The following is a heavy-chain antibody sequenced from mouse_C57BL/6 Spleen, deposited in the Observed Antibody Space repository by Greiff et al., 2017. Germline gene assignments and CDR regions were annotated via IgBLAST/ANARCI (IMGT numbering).Heavy chain of an antibody. J-gene: IGHJ4*01. CDR1: GYTFTSYW. CDR2: IDPSDSET. CDR3: ARQEGAMDY. Sequence: QVHVKQPGAELVRPGSSVKLSCKASGYTFTSYWMHWVKQRPIQGLEWIGNIDPSDSETHYNQKFKDKATLTVDKSSSTAYMQLSSLTSEDSAVYYCARQEGAMDYWGQGTSVTVSS. V-gene: IGHV1-52*01.